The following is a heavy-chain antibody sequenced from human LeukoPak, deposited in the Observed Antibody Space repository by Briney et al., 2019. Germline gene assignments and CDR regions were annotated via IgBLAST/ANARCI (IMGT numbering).Heavy chain of an antibody. J-gene: IGHJ4*02. CDR3: AEDPHYYGSGTYPGY. D-gene: IGHD3-10*01. CDR2: ISGSGGGT. CDR1: GFTFSSYA. Sequence: PGGSLRLSCAASGFTFSSYAMSWVRQAPGKGLEWVSAISGSGGGTYYADSVKGRFTISRDNSKNTLYLQMNSLRAEDTAVYYCAEDPHYYGSGTYPGYWGQGTLVTVSS. V-gene: IGHV3-23*01.